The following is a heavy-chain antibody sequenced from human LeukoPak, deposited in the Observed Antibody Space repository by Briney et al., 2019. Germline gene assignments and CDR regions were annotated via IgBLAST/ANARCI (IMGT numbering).Heavy chain of an antibody. Sequence: GGSLRLSCAASGFIFSDYYMSWIRQARGKGLEWVSYISSSGSTIYYADSVKGRFTISRDNAKNSLYLQMNSLRAEDTAVYYCARTNRGLSRYFDLWGRGTLVTVSS. CDR1: GFIFSDYY. CDR3: ARTNRGLSRYFDL. CDR2: ISSSGSTI. D-gene: IGHD3-10*01. J-gene: IGHJ2*01. V-gene: IGHV3-11*01.